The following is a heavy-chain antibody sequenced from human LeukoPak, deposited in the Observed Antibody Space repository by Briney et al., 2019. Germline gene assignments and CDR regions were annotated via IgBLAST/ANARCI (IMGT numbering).Heavy chain of an antibody. CDR1: GFTFSSYW. Sequence: GGSLRLSCAASGFTFSSYWMSWVRQAPGKGLERVANIKQDGSEKYYVDSVKGRFTISRDNAKNSLYLQMNSLRAEDTAVYYCAGGVWVYDISAPPDYWGQGTLVTVSS. V-gene: IGHV3-7*03. J-gene: IGHJ4*02. CDR3: AGGVWVYDISAPPDY. D-gene: IGHD3-9*01. CDR2: IKQDGSEK.